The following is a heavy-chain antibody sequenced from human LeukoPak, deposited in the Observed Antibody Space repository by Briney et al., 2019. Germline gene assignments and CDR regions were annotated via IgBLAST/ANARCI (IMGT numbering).Heavy chain of an antibody. V-gene: IGHV4-31*02. Sequence: LRLSCAASGFTFSSYSMNWVRQHPGKGLEWIGYIYHSGSTYYNPSLKSRVTISVDTSKNQFSLKLSSVTAADTAVYYCARVGADLTGTPFDYWGQGTLVTVSS. CDR1: GFTFSSYS. D-gene: IGHD1/OR15-1a*01. CDR2: IYHSGST. J-gene: IGHJ4*02. CDR3: ARVGADLTGTPFDY.